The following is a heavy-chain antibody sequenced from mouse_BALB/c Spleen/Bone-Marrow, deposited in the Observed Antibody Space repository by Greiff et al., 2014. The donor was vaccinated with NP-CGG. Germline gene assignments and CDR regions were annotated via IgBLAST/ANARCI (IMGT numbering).Heavy chain of an antibody. CDR1: GYTFTNYY. CDR3: TRARPGGFAY. Sequence: VKLVESGAEPVKPGASVKLSCKASGYTFTNYYMYWVKQRPGQGLEWIGEINPSNGGPNFNEKLKSKATLTVDKSSSTAYMQLSSLTSEDSAVYYCTRARPGGFAYWGQGTLVTVSA. CDR2: INPSNGGP. V-gene: IGHV1S81*02. J-gene: IGHJ3*01.